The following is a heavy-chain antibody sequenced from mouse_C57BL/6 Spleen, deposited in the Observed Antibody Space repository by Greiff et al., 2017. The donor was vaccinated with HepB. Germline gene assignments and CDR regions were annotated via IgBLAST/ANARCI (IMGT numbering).Heavy chain of an antibody. Sequence: VQLVESGPELVKPGASVKISCKASGYAFSSSWMNWVKQRPGKGLEWIGRIYPGDGDTNYNGKFKGKATLTADKSSSTAYMQLSSLTSEDSAVYFCARRLRENYFDYWGQGTTLTVSS. CDR2: IYPGDGDT. D-gene: IGHD3-2*02. CDR1: GYAFSSSW. V-gene: IGHV1-82*01. J-gene: IGHJ2*01. CDR3: ARRLRENYFDY.